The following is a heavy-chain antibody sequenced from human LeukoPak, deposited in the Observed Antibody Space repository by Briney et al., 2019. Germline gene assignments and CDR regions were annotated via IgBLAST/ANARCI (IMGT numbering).Heavy chain of an antibody. D-gene: IGHD2-2*02. CDR3: ARSYCSSTSCYIYWFGP. J-gene: IGHJ5*02. Sequence: SETLSLTCAVYGGSFSGYYWSWIRQPPGKGLEWLGEINHSGSTNYNPSLKSRVTISVDTSKNQFSLKLSPVTAADTAVYYCARSYCSSTSCYIYWFGPWGQGTLVTVSS. V-gene: IGHV4-34*01. CDR1: GGSFSGYY. CDR2: INHSGST.